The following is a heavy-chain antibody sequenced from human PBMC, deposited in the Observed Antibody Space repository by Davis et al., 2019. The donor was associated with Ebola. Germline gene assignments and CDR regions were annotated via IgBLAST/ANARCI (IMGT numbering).Heavy chain of an antibody. J-gene: IGHJ6*02. CDR3: ARSVMITFGGVLNGMDV. CDR2: INHSGST. D-gene: IGHD3-16*01. V-gene: IGHV4-34*01. CDR1: GGSFSGYY. Sequence: PSETLSLTCAVYGGSFSGYYWSWIRQPPGKGLEWIGEINHSGSTNYNPSLKSRVTISVDTSKNQFSLKLSSVTAADTAVYYCARSVMITFGGVLNGMDVWGQGTTVTVSS.